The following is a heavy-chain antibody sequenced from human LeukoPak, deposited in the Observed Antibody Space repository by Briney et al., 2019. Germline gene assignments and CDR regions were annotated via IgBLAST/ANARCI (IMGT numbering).Heavy chain of an antibody. D-gene: IGHD1-1*01. CDR3: AREPYNWNDAQVYYFDY. J-gene: IGHJ4*02. CDR1: GGSISSGDYY. V-gene: IGHV4-30-4*08. Sequence: SQTLSLTCTVSGGSISSGDYYWSWIRQPPGKGLEWIGYIYYSGSTYYNPSLKSRVTISVDTSKNHFSLKLSSVTAADTAVYYCAREPYNWNDAQVYYFDYWGQGTLVTVSS. CDR2: IYYSGST.